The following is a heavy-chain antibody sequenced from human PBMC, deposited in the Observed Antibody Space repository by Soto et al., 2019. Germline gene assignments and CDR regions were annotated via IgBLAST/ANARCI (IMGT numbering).Heavy chain of an antibody. CDR2: INSDGSST. CDR3: ARGPLTYYYDSSGYWALGY. V-gene: IGHV3-74*01. Sequence: LRLSCAASGFTFSSYWMHWVRQAPGKGLVWVSRINSDGSSTSYADSVKGRFTISRDNAKNTLYLQMNSLRAEDTAVYYCARGPLTYYYDSSGYWALGYWGQGTLVTVSS. CDR1: GFTFSSYW. D-gene: IGHD3-22*01. J-gene: IGHJ4*02.